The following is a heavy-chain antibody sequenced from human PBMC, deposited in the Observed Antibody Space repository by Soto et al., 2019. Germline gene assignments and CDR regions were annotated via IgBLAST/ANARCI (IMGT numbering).Heavy chain of an antibody. J-gene: IGHJ4*02. CDR1: GFIFSDYW. V-gene: IGHV3-7*01. Sequence: EVQLVESGGGLVQPGGSLRLSCAASGFIFSDYWMAWVRQAPGKGLEWVANIKEDGSRNYYMESAKGRITISRDNAKNSLFLQMNSLRVEDPAVYYCVSFEAIGSWGQGTLVTVSS. CDR3: VSFEAIGS. CDR2: IKEDGSRN.